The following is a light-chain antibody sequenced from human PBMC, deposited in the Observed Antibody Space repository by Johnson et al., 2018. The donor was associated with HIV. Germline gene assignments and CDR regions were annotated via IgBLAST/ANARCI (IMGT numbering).Light chain of an antibody. Sequence: QPVLTQPPSVSAAPGQKVTISCSGSSSNIGNNYVSWYQQLPGTAPKLLIYENYKRPSGIPDRFSGSQSGTAATLDITGLQTGDEADYYCGTWDSSLRGVFGTGTKVTVL. CDR1: SSNIGNNY. V-gene: IGLV1-51*02. CDR3: GTWDSSLRGV. J-gene: IGLJ1*01. CDR2: ENY.